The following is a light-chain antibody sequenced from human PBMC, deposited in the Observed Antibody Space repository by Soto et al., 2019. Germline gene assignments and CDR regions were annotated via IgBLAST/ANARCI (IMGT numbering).Light chain of an antibody. J-gene: IGKJ3*01. CDR2: WAS. CDR3: QQYYSTPLL. CDR1: QSVLHSSDNKDY. Sequence: DIVMTQSPDSLAVSLGERATINCKSSQSVLHSSDNKDYLAWYQQKPGQPPKLLIYWASTRESGVPDRFSGSGSGTDFTLTISSLQAEDVEVYYCQQYYSTPLLFGPGTKVDIK. V-gene: IGKV4-1*01.